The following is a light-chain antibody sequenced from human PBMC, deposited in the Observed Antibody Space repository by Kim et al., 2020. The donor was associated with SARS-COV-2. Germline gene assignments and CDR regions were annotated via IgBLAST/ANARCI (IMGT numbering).Light chain of an antibody. CDR3: NSRDSSGNHLQV. CDR2: GKN. J-gene: IGLJ3*02. Sequence: SSELTQDPAVSVALGQTVRITCQGDSLRSYYASWYQQKPGQAPVLVIYGKNNRPSGIPDRLPGSSSGNTASLTITGPQAEAEADYYCNSRDSSGNHLQVF. CDR1: SLRSYY. V-gene: IGLV3-19*01.